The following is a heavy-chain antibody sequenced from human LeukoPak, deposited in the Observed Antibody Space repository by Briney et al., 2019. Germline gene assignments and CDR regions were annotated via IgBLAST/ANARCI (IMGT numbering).Heavy chain of an antibody. J-gene: IGHJ4*02. CDR2: ISGGGGST. CDR3: APGPCSSSTCYAAEGY. V-gene: IGHV3-23*01. CDR1: GFTFSSYA. Sequence: GGSLRLSCAASGFTFSSYAMSWVRQAPAKGLEWVSAISGGGGSTYYADSVKGRFTISRDNSKKTLYLQMNSLRAEDTAVYYCAPGPCSSSTCYAAEGYWGQGTLVTVSS. D-gene: IGHD2-2*01.